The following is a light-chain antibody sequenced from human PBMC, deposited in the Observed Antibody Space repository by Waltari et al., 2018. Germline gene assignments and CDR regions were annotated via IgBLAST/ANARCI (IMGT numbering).Light chain of an antibody. J-gene: IGKJ1*01. CDR2: GSS. CDR3: QHYVRLPAT. Sequence: IVLTQSPGTLSLSPGERATFPCSASQSVSRSLAWYQQKPGQDPKLLIYGSSTRATGIPDSFTGSGSGTDFSLTISSLEPEDFAIYFCQHYVRLPATFGQGTKVEIK. CDR1: QSVSRS. V-gene: IGKV3-20*01.